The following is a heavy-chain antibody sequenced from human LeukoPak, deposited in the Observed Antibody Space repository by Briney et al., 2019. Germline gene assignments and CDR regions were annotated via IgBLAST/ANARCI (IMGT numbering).Heavy chain of an antibody. V-gene: IGHV1-2*02. CDR3: ARDRGGAVTVY. J-gene: IGHJ4*02. CDR2: INPISGGT. D-gene: IGHD1-26*01. CDR1: GYTFTAYY. Sequence: ASVKVSCKASGYTFTAYYIHWMRQAPGQGLEWMGWINPISGGTDYAQKFQGRVTVTRDTSISTTYMELNSLRSDDMAVYYCARDRGGAVTVYWGQGTLVTVSS.